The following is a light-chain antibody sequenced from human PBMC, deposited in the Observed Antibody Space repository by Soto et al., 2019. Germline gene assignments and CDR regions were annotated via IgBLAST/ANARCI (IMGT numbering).Light chain of an antibody. V-gene: IGLV2-14*01. CDR1: SSDVGGYNY. J-gene: IGLJ1*01. CDR3: SSYTRSSTLI. Sequence: QSVLTQPASVSGSPGQSITSSCTGTSSDVGGYNYVSWYRQHPGKAPKLMIYEVRNRPSGVSNRFSGSKSGNTASLTISGLQAEDEADYYCSSYTRSSTLIFGIGTKVTVL. CDR2: EVR.